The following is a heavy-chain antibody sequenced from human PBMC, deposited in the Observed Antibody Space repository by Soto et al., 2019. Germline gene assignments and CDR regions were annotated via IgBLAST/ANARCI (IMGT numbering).Heavy chain of an antibody. J-gene: IGHJ4*02. V-gene: IGHV3-23*01. CDR3: AKDSYYDSSAEY. Sequence: EVQLLESGGGLVQPGGSLRLSCAASGFTFSSYAMSWVRQAPGKGLEWVSAISGSGGSTYYADSVKGRFTISRDNSKNTLYLQMNSRRAEDTAVYYCAKDSYYDSSAEYWGPGTLVTVSS. CDR2: ISGSGGST. CDR1: GFTFSSYA. D-gene: IGHD3-22*01.